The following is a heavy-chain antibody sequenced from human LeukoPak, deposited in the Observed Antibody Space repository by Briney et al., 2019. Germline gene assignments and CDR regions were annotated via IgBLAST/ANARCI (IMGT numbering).Heavy chain of an antibody. D-gene: IGHD3-22*01. CDR2: ISSSGSTI. CDR1: GFTFSSYE. Sequence: GGSLRLSCAASGFTFSSYEMNWVRQAPGKGLEWVSYISSSGSTIYYADSVKGRFTISRDNSKNTLYLQMNSLRAEDTAVYYCARPDYYDSSGYYYGAFDIWGQGTMVTVSS. V-gene: IGHV3-48*03. J-gene: IGHJ3*02. CDR3: ARPDYYDSSGYYYGAFDI.